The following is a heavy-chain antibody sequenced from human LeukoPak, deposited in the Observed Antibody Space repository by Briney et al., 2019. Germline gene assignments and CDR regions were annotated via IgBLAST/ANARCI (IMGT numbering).Heavy chain of an antibody. CDR1: IGSISSSSSE. V-gene: IGHV4-39*01. Sequence: RASETLSLTRTVAIGSISSSSSESGWIRQPPGKGLEWIGNIYYSGSTYYNPSLRSRVTISVDTSKNQFSPKLNSVTAVDTAVNSWMRQGGTDYTALPLWGQGTLVTVSS. CDR2: IYYSGST. D-gene: IGHD4-11*01. CDR3: MRQGGTDYTALPL. J-gene: IGHJ4*02.